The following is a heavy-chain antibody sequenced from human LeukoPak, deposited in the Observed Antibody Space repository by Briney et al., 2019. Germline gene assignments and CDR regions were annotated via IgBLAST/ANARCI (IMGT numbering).Heavy chain of an antibody. CDR3: ASLCGSTSCQVNWFDP. J-gene: IGHJ5*02. CDR2: INRNSGDT. Sequence: ASVKVSCKASGYTFTGYYMHWVRQAPGQGLEWMGWINRNSGDTNYAQTFKGRVTMTRDTSISTAYMELSRLRSDDTAVDYCASLCGSTSCQVNWFDPWGQGTLVTVSS. V-gene: IGHV1-2*02. CDR1: GYTFTGYY. D-gene: IGHD2-2*01.